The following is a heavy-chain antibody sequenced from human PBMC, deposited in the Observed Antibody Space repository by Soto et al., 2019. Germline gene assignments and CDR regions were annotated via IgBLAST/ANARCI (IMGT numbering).Heavy chain of an antibody. CDR2: IYWDDDR. Sequence: QITLKESGPTLVKPTQTLTLTCSFSGFSLSTRGVGVGWIRQPPGKALEWLALIYWDDDRRYSPSLKSRLTITKDTSKNQVVLTMNNMDPVDTATYYCARSLWFGELLWGQGTLVTVSS. V-gene: IGHV2-5*02. J-gene: IGHJ4*02. CDR1: GFSLSTRGVG. D-gene: IGHD3-10*01. CDR3: ARSLWFGELL.